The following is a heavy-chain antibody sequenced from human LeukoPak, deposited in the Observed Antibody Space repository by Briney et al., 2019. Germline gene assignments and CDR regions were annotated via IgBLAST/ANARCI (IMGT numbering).Heavy chain of an antibody. D-gene: IGHD2-15*01. J-gene: IGHJ4*02. CDR1: GYSFTNYW. CDR3: ARHINQGYCSGGSCPYYFDY. Sequence: GESLKISCKGSGYSFTNYWIGWVRQMPGKGLEWMGIIYPGDSDTRYSPSFQGQVTISADKSISTAYLQWSSLKASDTAMYYCARHINQGYCSGGSCPYYFDYWGQGTLVTVSS. V-gene: IGHV5-51*01. CDR2: IYPGDSDT.